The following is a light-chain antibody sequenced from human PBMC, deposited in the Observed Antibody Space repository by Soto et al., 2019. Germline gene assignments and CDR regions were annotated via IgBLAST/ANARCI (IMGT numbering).Light chain of an antibody. CDR1: SSDVGGYNY. Sequence: SALTHPASVSGSPGQSITISCTGTSSDVGGYNYVSWYQQHPGKAPKLMIYDVSNRPSGVSNRFSGSKSGNTASLTISGLQAEDEADYYCSSYTSSSIYVFGTGTKLTVL. J-gene: IGLJ1*01. V-gene: IGLV2-14*01. CDR2: DVS. CDR3: SSYTSSSIYV.